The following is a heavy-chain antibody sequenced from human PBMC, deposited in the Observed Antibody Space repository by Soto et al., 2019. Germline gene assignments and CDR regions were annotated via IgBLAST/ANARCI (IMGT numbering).Heavy chain of an antibody. CDR2: IMPIIGTA. CDR1: GGTFSSHV. J-gene: IGHJ4*02. Sequence: QVQLMQSGAEVKKPGSSVKVSCKASGGTFSSHVFNWVRQAPGQGLEWMGGIMPIIGTANYAQKFQGRVTITADESTITAYMELSSRRSEYTALYYSARDLESRDGNISHLEYLGQVILVTVSS. D-gene: IGHD3-3*02. CDR3: ARDLESRDGNISHLEY. V-gene: IGHV1-69*19.